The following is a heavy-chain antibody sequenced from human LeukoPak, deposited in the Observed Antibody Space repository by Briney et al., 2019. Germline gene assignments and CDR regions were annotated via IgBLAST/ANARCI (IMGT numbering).Heavy chain of an antibody. Sequence: SETLSLTCAVYGGSFSGYYWSWIRQPPGKGLEWIGEINHSGSTNYNPSLKSRVTISVDTSKNQFSLKLSSVTAADTAVYHCARRLRDFDWLLPFDYWGQGTLVTVSS. V-gene: IGHV4-34*01. CDR3: ARRLRDFDWLLPFDY. J-gene: IGHJ4*02. CDR1: GGSFSGYY. CDR2: INHSGST. D-gene: IGHD3-9*01.